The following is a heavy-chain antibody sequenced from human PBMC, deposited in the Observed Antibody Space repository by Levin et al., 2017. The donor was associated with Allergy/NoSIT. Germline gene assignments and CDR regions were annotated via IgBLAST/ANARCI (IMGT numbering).Heavy chain of an antibody. CDR3: ARTYYDFWSGYQTRNSFDI. V-gene: IGHV4-34*01. CDR1: GGSFRGYY. D-gene: IGHD3-3*01. CDR2: INHSGST. J-gene: IGHJ3*02. Sequence: SQTLSLTCAVYGGSFRGYYWSWIRQPPGKGLEWIGEINHSGSTNYNPSLKSRVTISVDTSKNQFSLKLSSVTAADTAVYYCARTYYDFWSGYQTRNSFDIWGQGTMVTVSS.